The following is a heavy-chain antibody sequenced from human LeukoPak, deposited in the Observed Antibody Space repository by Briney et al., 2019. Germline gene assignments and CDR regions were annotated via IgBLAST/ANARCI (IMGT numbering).Heavy chain of an antibody. V-gene: IGHV4-59*01. D-gene: IGHD6-13*01. CDR1: GGSISSYY. CDR3: ARESLDGAGTFDY. CDR2: IYYSGST. J-gene: IGHJ4*02. Sequence: SETLSLTCTVSGGSISSYYWVWIRQPPGKGLEGIGYIYYSGSTNYNPSLKSRVTLSVDTSKNQFSLKLSSVTAADTAVYYCARESLDGAGTFDYWGQGTLVTVSS.